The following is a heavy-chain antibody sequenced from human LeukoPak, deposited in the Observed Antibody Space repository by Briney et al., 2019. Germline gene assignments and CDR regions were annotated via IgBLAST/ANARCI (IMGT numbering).Heavy chain of an antibody. CDR1: GGSISSGGYY. CDR3: ARERGGYFDY. Sequence: SETLSLTCTVSGGSISSGGYYWSWIRQHPEKGLEWIGYIYYSGSTYYNPSLKSRVTISVDTSKNQLSLKLSSVTAADTAVYYCARERGGYFDYWGQGTLVTVSS. V-gene: IGHV4-31*03. J-gene: IGHJ4*02. CDR2: IYYSGST. D-gene: IGHD3-16*01.